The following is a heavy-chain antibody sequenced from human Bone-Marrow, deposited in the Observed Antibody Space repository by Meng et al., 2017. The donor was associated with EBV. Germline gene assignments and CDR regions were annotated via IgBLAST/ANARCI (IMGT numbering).Heavy chain of an antibody. CDR2: INTNTGNP. CDR1: GYTFTDYS. D-gene: IGHD3-10*01. Sequence: HVQLVQSGSELKKPGASVKFSDKASGYTFTDYSLNWVRQAPGQGLEWMGWINTNTGNPTYAQGFTGRFVFSLDTSVSTAYLQISSLKAEDTAVYYCARFGELFRNWFDPWGQGTLVTVSS. J-gene: IGHJ5*02. V-gene: IGHV7-4-1*02. CDR3: ARFGELFRNWFDP.